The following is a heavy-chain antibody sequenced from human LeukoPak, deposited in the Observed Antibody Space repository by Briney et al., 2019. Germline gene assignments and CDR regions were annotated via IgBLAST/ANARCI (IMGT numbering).Heavy chain of an antibody. CDR3: ARDKRTGRWYYYDSSGYWSPYRPGTDAFDI. J-gene: IGHJ3*02. D-gene: IGHD3-22*01. CDR1: GFTFSSYE. Sequence: GGSLRLSCAASGFTFSSYEMNWVRQAPGKGLEWVSYISISGTTTSYADSVKGRFTISRDNAKNSLYLQMHSLRAEDTAVYYCARDKRTGRWYYYDSSGYWSPYRPGTDAFDIWGQGTMVTVSS. CDR2: ISISGTTT. V-gene: IGHV3-48*03.